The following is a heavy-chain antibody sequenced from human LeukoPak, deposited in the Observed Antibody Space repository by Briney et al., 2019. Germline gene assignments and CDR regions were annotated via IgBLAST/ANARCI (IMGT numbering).Heavy chain of an antibody. Sequence: GGSLRLSCAASGFTFCDYYMSWIRQAPRERLGRGSYISSSGSTIYYADSVKGRFTISRDNAKNSLYLQMNSLRDEDTAVYYCARVEYWSGWPQLHYYYYGMDVWGQGTTVTVSS. V-gene: IGHV3-11*01. CDR1: GFTFCDYY. J-gene: IGHJ6*02. D-gene: IGHD5-24*01. CDR2: ISSSGSTI. CDR3: ARVEYWSGWPQLHYYYYGMDV.